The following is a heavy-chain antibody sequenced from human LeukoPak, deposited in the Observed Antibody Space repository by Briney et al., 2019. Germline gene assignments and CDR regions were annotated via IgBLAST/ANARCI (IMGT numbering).Heavy chain of an antibody. D-gene: IGHD2-15*01. Sequence: PSETLSLTCTVSGGSISSSRHYWGWIRQPPGKGLEWIGYIHYSGSTNYNPSLKSRVTISVDTSKNQFSLKLSSVTAADTAVYYCARTTEGYCRGRSCYSYYYYMDVWGKGTTVTVSS. V-gene: IGHV4-61*05. CDR1: GGSISSSRHY. CDR2: IHYSGST. CDR3: ARTTEGYCRGRSCYSYYYYMDV. J-gene: IGHJ6*03.